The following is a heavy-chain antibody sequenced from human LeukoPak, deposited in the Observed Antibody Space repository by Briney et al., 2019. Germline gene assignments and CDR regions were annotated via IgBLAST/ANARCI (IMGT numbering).Heavy chain of an antibody. J-gene: IGHJ3*02. CDR2: IYHSGST. Sequence: SQTLSLTCTVSGGSISSGGYYWSWIRQPPGKGLEWIGYIYHSGSTYYNPSLKSRVTISVDRSKNQFSLKLSSVTAADTAVYYCARLTITSYAFDIWGQGTMVTVSS. V-gene: IGHV4-30-2*01. D-gene: IGHD5-24*01. CDR3: ARLTITSYAFDI. CDR1: GGSISSGGYY.